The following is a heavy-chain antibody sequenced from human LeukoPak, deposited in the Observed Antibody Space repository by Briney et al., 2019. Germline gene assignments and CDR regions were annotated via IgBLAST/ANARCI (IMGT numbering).Heavy chain of an antibody. CDR1: GGSISSSSYY. J-gene: IGHJ5*02. D-gene: IGHD3-9*01. Sequence: PSETLSLTCTVSGGSISSSSYYWGWIRQPPGKGLEWIGSIYYSGSTYYNPSLKSRVTISVDTSKNQFSLKLSSVTAADTAVYYCARDLAVPYYDILTGYYLPQYNWFDPWGQGTLVTVSS. CDR2: IYYSGST. CDR3: ARDLAVPYYDILTGYYLPQYNWFDP. V-gene: IGHV4-39*07.